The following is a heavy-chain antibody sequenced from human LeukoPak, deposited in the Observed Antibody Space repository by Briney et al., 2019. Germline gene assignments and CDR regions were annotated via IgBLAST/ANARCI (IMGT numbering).Heavy chain of an antibody. CDR3: ARRIAARYNWFDP. CDR1: GGSISSSSYY. CDR2: IYYSGST. J-gene: IGHJ5*02. V-gene: IGHV4-39*01. D-gene: IGHD6-6*01. Sequence: SKTLSLTCTVSGGSISSSSYYWGWIRQPPGKGLEWIGSIYYSGSTYYNPSLKSRVTISVDTSKNQFSLKLSSVTAADTAVYYCARRIAARYNWFDPWGQGTLVTVSS.